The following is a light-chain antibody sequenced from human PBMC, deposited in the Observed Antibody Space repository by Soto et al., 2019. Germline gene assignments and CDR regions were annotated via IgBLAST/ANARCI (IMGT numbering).Light chain of an antibody. CDR1: SSNIGSNY. J-gene: IGLJ3*02. CDR3: AAWDDSLVWV. V-gene: IGLV1-47*02. CDR2: SNN. Sequence: QSVLTQPPSASGTPGQRVTISCSGSSSNIGSNYVYWYQQLPGTAPKLLIYSNNQRPSGVPDRFSGSKSGTSASLAISGLRSKDEADYYCAAWDDSLVWVFGGGTKLTVL.